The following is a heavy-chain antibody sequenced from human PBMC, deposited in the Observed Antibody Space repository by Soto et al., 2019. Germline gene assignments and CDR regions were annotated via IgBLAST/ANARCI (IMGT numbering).Heavy chain of an antibody. J-gene: IGHJ4*02. CDR2: ISGSSTYI. CDR1: GFTFSYYS. Sequence: EVQLVESGGGLVKPGESLRVSCAASGFTFSYYSLHWVRQAPGKGLEWVSSISGSSTYIYYADRVKGRFTISSDNAKNSLYLRMDSLRAADTAVYYCARGDGTGLYNSGWSPRYWGQGTLVTVSS. D-gene: IGHD6-19*01. CDR3: ARGDGTGLYNSGWSPRY. V-gene: IGHV3-21*04.